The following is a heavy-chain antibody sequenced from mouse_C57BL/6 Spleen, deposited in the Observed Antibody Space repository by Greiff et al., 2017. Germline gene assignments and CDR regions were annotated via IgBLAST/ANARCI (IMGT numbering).Heavy chain of an antibody. CDR1: GYTFTDYE. Sequence: QVQLQQSGAELVRPGASVTLSCKASGYTFTDYEMHWVKQTPVHGLEWIGAIDPETGGTAYTQKFKGKAILTADKSSSTAYMELRSLTSEDSAVYDCTRFLYDYDTYWGQGTTLTVSS. J-gene: IGHJ2*01. CDR3: TRFLYDYDTY. CDR2: IDPETGGT. D-gene: IGHD2-4*01. V-gene: IGHV1-15*01.